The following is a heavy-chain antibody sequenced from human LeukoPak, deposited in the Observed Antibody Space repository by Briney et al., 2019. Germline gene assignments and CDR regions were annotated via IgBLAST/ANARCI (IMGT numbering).Heavy chain of an antibody. D-gene: IGHD5-18*01. Sequence: GGSLRLSCAASGFTFSNYWMHWLRQAPGKGLVWVSRINSDGSTTNYADSVKGRFTISRDNAKNSLYLQMNSLRAEDTAVYYCARGDTTMDFDYWGQGTLVTVSS. CDR1: GFTFSNYW. J-gene: IGHJ4*02. CDR2: INSDGSTT. V-gene: IGHV3-74*01. CDR3: ARGDTTMDFDY.